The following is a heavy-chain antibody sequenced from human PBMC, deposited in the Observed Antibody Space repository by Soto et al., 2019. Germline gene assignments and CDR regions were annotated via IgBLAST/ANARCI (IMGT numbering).Heavy chain of an antibody. CDR1: EFTFADYA. CDR2: INADGSEK. Sequence: VQMVESGGGVVHPGGSLRLSCAVSEFTFADYAVHWVRQSAGKGLEWVSFINADGSEKYYADSVRGRFTISRDNSKESFYLQMNSLRLEETAMYYCAKAKFYYDSSPYDSWGQGTTVTVSS. D-gene: IGHD3-22*01. CDR3: AKAKFYYDSSPYDS. V-gene: IGHV3-43*02. J-gene: IGHJ4*02.